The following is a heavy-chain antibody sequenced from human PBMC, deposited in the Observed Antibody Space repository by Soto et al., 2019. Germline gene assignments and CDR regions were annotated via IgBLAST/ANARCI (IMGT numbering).Heavy chain of an antibody. Sequence: SETLSLTCTVSGGSISSYYWSWIRQPPGKGLEGIGEINHRGSTNYNPSLKSRVTISVDTSTNQFSLKLSSVTAADTAVYYCASANPLFCSSISCYYSYYYMDVWGKGTTVTVSS. CDR1: GGSISSYY. V-gene: IGHV4-34*01. D-gene: IGHD2-2*01. CDR3: ASANPLFCSSISCYYSYYYMDV. CDR2: INHRGST. J-gene: IGHJ6*03.